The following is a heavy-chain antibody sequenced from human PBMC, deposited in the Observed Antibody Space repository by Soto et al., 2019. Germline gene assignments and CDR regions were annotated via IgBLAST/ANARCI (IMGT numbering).Heavy chain of an antibody. CDR1: GLTFTSSA. CDR2: IVVGSGNT. CDR3: AADYYDSSGYLWAGGFDP. V-gene: IGHV1-58*01. J-gene: IGHJ5*02. Sequence: SVKVSCKACGLTFTSSAVQWVRQARGQRLERIGWIVVGSGNTNYAQKFQERVTITRDMSTSTAYMELSSLRSEDTAVYYCAADYYDSSGYLWAGGFDPWGQGTLVTVSS. D-gene: IGHD3-22*01.